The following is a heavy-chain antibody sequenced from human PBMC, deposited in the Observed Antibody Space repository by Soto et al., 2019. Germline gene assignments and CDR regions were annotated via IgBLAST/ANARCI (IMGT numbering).Heavy chain of an antibody. Sequence: QVQLQESGPGLVKPSETLSLTCTVSGGSISSYYWSWIRQPPGKGLEWLGYIYYSGSTNDNPSLKSRVTISVDTSKNQYSVKLRSVTAADTAVYYCAREGLTGTIGLYCYYGMDVWGQGTTVIVSS. CDR3: AREGLTGTIGLYCYYGMDV. CDR2: IYYSGST. V-gene: IGHV4-59*01. D-gene: IGHD1-7*01. J-gene: IGHJ6*02. CDR1: GGSISSYY.